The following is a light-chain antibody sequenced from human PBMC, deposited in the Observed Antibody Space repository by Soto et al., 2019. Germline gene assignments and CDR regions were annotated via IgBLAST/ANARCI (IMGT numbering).Light chain of an antibody. V-gene: IGKV3-20*01. J-gene: IGKJ2*01. CDR1: QSVSNNY. CDR3: QQYGTSPYT. Sequence: ELVLTQSPGTLSLSPGERATLSCRASQSVSNNYLAWYQQKPGQAPRLLVYAASARPAGIQDRFSGSGSGTDFTLTISRLEPEDFAVYYCQQYGTSPYTFGQGTKLEIK. CDR2: AAS.